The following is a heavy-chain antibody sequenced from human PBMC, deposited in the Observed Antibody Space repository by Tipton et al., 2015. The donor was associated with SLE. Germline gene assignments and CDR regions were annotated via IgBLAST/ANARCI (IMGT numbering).Heavy chain of an antibody. V-gene: IGHV4-38-2*02. J-gene: IGHJ4*02. CDR1: GYSITRGYY. Sequence: TLSLTCTVSGYSITRGYYWGWIRQTPGKGLEWIASLYHSGSTFYNPSLKSRVTISVDTSKNQFSLYLRSVTAADTAVYYCEGGSGYGGRRDFWGQGTRVTVSS. CDR3: EGGSGYGGRRDF. CDR2: LYHSGST. D-gene: IGHD5-12*01.